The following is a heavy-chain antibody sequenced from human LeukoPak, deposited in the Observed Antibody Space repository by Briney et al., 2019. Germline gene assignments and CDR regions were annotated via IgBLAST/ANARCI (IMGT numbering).Heavy chain of an antibody. CDR1: GFTFSNYG. D-gene: IGHD3-22*01. CDR3: AKGPRDSSGYVLDY. V-gene: IGHV3-30*02. CDR2: IYYDGSSK. J-gene: IGHJ4*02. Sequence: GGSLRLSCAASGFTFSNYGIHWVRQAPGKGLEWVAFIYYDGSSKYYADSVKGRFTISRDNSKNTVYLQMNSLRAEDTAVYYCAKGPRDSSGYVLDYWGQGTLVTVSS.